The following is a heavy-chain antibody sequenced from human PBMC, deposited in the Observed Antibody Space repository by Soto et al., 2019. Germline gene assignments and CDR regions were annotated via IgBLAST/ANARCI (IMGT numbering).Heavy chain of an antibody. D-gene: IGHD2-2*01. V-gene: IGHV1-24*01. CDR1: GYTLTELS. Sequence: ASVKVSCKVSGYTLTELSMHWVRQAPGKGLEWMGGFDPEDGETIYAQKFQGRVTMTEDTSTDTAYMELSSLRSEDTAVYYYATFPPDCSSTSCRFDHWGQGTLVTVSS. J-gene: IGHJ4*02. CDR2: FDPEDGET. CDR3: ATFPPDCSSTSCRFDH.